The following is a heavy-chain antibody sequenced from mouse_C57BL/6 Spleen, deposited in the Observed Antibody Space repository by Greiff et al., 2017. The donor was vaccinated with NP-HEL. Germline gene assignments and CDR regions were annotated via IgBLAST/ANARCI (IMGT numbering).Heavy chain of an antibody. Sequence: VQLQQPGAELVMPGASVKLSCKASGYTFTSYWMHWVKQRPGQGLEWIGEIDPSDSYTNYNQKFKGKSTLTVDKSSSTAYMQLSSLTSEDSAVYYCARSYSSLYWYFDVWGTGTTVTVSS. V-gene: IGHV1-69*01. CDR3: ARSYSSLYWYFDV. D-gene: IGHD2-5*01. J-gene: IGHJ1*03. CDR2: IDPSDSYT. CDR1: GYTFTSYW.